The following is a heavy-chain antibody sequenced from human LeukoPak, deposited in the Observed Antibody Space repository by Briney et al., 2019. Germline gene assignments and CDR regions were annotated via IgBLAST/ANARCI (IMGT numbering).Heavy chain of an antibody. J-gene: IGHJ4*02. CDR3: ARGGAARPDY. Sequence: PGGSLRLSCAASGFTFSSYSMNWVRQAPGKGLEWVSSISSSSSYIYYADSVKGRFTISRDNAKNSLYLQMNSLRPEDTAVYYCARGGAARPDYWGQGTLVTVSS. CDR1: GFTFSSYS. CDR2: ISSSSSYI. V-gene: IGHV3-21*01. D-gene: IGHD6-6*01.